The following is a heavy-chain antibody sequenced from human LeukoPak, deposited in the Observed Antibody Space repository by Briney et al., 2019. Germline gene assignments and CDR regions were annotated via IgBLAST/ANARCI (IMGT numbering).Heavy chain of an antibody. CDR1: GGSISSHY. D-gene: IGHD3-22*01. CDR3: ARDGSSGYYSAWFDP. J-gene: IGHJ5*02. Sequence: SETLSLTCTVSGGSISSHYWSWIRQPPGKGLEWIGFIYNSGSTNYNPSLRSRVTISVGMSKNQFSLKVSSVTAADTAVYYCARDGSSGYYSAWFDPWGQGTLVTVSS. CDR2: IYNSGST. V-gene: IGHV4-59*11.